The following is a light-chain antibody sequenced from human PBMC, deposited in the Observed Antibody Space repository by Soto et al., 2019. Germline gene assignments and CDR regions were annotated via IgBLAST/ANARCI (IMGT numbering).Light chain of an antibody. Sequence: EIVLTQSPGTLSLSPGDRATLSCRASQSVTSSYLAWFQQKPGQAPRLLIYEASSRATGIPDRFSGSGSGTDFTLTINRLEPEDFVVYSCHQYGSSPLTFGQGTKLEIK. CDR3: HQYGSSPLT. CDR1: QSVTSSY. CDR2: EAS. V-gene: IGKV3-20*01. J-gene: IGKJ2*01.